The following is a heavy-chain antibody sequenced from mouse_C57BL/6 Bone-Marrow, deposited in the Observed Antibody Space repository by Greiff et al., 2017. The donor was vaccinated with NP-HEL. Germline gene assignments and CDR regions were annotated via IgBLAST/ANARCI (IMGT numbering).Heavy chain of an antibody. CDR2: ISDGGSYT. CDR1: GFTFSSYA. Sequence: EVQRVESGGGLVKPGGSLKLSCAASGFTFSSYAMSWVRQTPEKRLEWVATISDGGSYTYYPDNVKGRFTISRDNAKNNLYLQMSHLKSEDTAMYYCARDRGYPYYFDYWGQGTTLTVSS. CDR3: ARDRGYPYYFDY. D-gene: IGHD2-2*01. V-gene: IGHV5-4*01. J-gene: IGHJ2*01.